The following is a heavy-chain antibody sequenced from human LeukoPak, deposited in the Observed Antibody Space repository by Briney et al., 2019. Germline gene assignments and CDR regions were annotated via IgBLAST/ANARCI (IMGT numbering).Heavy chain of an antibody. CDR2: IRNKANSYAT. CDR1: GFTFSSYA. V-gene: IGHV3-73*01. J-gene: IGHJ6*03. D-gene: IGHD2-15*01. Sequence: GGSLRLSCAASGFTFSSYAMSWVRQASGKGLEWVGRIRNKANSYATVYAASVKGRFTISRDDSKNTAYLQMNSLKIEDTAVYYCTSFLGYCSGGGCYGAIGVNYYYMDVWGKGTTVTVSS. CDR3: TSFLGYCSGGGCYGAIGVNYYYMDV.